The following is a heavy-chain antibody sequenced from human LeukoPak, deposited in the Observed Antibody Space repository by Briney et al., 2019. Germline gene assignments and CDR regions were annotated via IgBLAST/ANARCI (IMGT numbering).Heavy chain of an antibody. CDR2: FDPEDGET. CDR3: APLTSCSSTSCYMAYNWFDP. D-gene: IGHD2-2*02. CDR1: GYTFTDYY. V-gene: IGHV1-24*01. Sequence: ASVKVSCKASGYTFTDYYIHWVRQAPGEGLEWMGGFDPEDGETIYAQKFQGRVTMTEETSTDTAYMELSSLRSEDTAVYYCAPLTSCSSTSCYMAYNWFDPWGQGTLVTVSS. J-gene: IGHJ5*02.